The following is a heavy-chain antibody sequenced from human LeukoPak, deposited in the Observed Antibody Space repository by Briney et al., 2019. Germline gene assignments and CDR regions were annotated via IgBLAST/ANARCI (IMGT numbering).Heavy chain of an antibody. J-gene: IGHJ3*02. CDR3: AGTTRYSHHGGGAFDI. Sequence: SETLSLTCAVYGESFSGYYWSWIRQPPGKGLEWIGEINHSGSTNYNPSLKSRVTISEDTSKKQFSLKLSSVTAADTAVYYCAGTTRYSHHGGGAFDIWGQGTMVTVSS. CDR2: INHSGST. V-gene: IGHV4-34*01. CDR1: GESFSGYY. D-gene: IGHD5-12*01.